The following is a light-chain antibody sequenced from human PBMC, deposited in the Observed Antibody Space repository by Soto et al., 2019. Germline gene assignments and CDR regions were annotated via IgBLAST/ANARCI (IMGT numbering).Light chain of an antibody. CDR2: LEGRGSY. Sequence: QLVLTQSSSASASLGSSVKLTCTLSSGHSNYSIAWHQQQPGKAPRYLMKLEGRGSYDKGSGVPDRFSGSSSGADRYLTLSNLQFEDEADYYCETWDSNSRVFGGGTKLTVL. J-gene: IGLJ2*01. V-gene: IGLV4-60*02. CDR3: ETWDSNSRV. CDR1: SGHSNYS.